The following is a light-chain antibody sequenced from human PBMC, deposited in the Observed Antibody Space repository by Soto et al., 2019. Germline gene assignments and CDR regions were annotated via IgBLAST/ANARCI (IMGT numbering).Light chain of an antibody. CDR2: DVS. Sequence: QSVLTQPASVSGSPGQSITISCTGTSSDVGTYNFVSWYQQHPGKAPKLMIYDVSNRPSGVSDRFSGSKSGNTASLTISGLQAEDEADYYCSSYRGSSTYVFGTGTKLTVL. CDR3: SSYRGSSTYV. V-gene: IGLV2-14*01. J-gene: IGLJ1*01. CDR1: SSDVGTYNF.